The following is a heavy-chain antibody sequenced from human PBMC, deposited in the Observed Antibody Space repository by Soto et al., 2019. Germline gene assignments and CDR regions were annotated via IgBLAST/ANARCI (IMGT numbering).Heavy chain of an antibody. CDR1: GGSISSGHYK. CDR3: ARSDDYVDFEY. Sequence: QVQLQESGPGLVKPSQTLSLTCTVSGGSISSGHYKWSWIRQPPGKGLEWIGYIYNSGYTYNNPTLKSRVTISLDTSTQFSLNLSSLTAADTAVYYCARSDDYVDFEYWGQGTLVTVSS. D-gene: IGHD4-17*01. CDR2: IYNSGYT. J-gene: IGHJ4*02. V-gene: IGHV4-30-4*01.